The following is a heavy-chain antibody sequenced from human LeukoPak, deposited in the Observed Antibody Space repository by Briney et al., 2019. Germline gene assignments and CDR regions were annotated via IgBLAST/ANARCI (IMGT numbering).Heavy chain of an antibody. CDR3: ARVGKNGWDFDH. D-gene: IGHD6-19*01. CDR2: INEGGNSK. Sequence: PGGSLRLSCAASGFTFSSYEMNWVRQAPGKGLEWVANINEGGNSKYYVDSVRGRFTISRDKTKDLLHLQVSSLRAEDTAVYYCARVGKNGWDFDHWGQGTLVTVSS. J-gene: IGHJ4*02. V-gene: IGHV3-7*01. CDR1: GFTFSSYE.